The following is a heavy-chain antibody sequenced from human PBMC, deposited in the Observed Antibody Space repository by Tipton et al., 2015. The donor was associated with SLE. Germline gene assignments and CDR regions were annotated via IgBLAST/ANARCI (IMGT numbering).Heavy chain of an antibody. Sequence: TLSLTCTVSGGSISSSSYYWGWIRQPPGKGLEWIGSIYYSGSTNYNPSLKSRVTISVDTSKNQFSLKLSSVTAADTAVYYCARDDWNQGDAFDIWGQGTMVTVSS. D-gene: IGHD1-1*01. CDR1: GGSISSSSYY. CDR3: ARDDWNQGDAFDI. CDR2: IYYSGST. J-gene: IGHJ3*02. V-gene: IGHV4-39*07.